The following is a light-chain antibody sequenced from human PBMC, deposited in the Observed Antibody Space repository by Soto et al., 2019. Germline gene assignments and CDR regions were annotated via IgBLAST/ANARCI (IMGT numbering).Light chain of an antibody. CDR1: QSVSSY. V-gene: IGKV1-39*01. J-gene: IGKJ5*01. CDR3: QQTYRIPIT. Sequence: DIEMTQSPSSLSASVGDRVTITCRATQSVSSYVHWYQQKPGEAPKLLIYGASNLQSGVPSRFSGSGSGTEFTLTISSLQVEDFATFYCQQTYRIPITFGQGTRLQRK. CDR2: GAS.